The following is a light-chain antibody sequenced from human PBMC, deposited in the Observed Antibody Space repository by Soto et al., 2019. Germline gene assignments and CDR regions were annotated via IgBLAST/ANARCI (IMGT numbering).Light chain of an antibody. CDR1: SNDVGGYNY. J-gene: IGLJ1*01. CDR3: SSYTTSSTYV. Sequence: QSALTQPASVSGSPGQLITISCTGTSNDVGGYNYVSWYQQHLGKAPKLMIYEVSNRPSGISNRFSGSKSGNAASLTISGLQAEDEADYYCSSYTTSSTYVFGTGTKLTVL. CDR2: EVS. V-gene: IGLV2-14*01.